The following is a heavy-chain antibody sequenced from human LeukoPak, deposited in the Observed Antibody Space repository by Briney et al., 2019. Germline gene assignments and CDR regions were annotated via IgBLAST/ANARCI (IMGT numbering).Heavy chain of an antibody. V-gene: IGHV3-7*05. CDR3: ARWNYVSGGRALDC. Sequence: PGGSLRLSCAASGFMFDDYGMSWVRQAPGKGLEWVAKIKQDGGEKHYVDSVKGRFTISRDNAKNSLYLQMTSLRVEDTAIYYCARWNYVSGGRALDCWGQGTLVTVSS. D-gene: IGHD3-10*01. J-gene: IGHJ4*02. CDR1: GFMFDDYG. CDR2: IKQDGGEK.